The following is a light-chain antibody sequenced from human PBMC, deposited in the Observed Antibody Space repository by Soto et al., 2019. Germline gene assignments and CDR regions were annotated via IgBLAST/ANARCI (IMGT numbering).Light chain of an antibody. Sequence: QSALTQPASVSGSPGQSITISCTGTSSDVGGYKYVSWYQQEPGKAPKLMIYEVSNRPSGVPNRFSGSKSGNTASLTISGLQAEDEADYYCSSYTSRSTLVFGGGTKLTVL. V-gene: IGLV2-14*01. CDR1: SSDVGGYKY. J-gene: IGLJ3*02. CDR3: SSYTSRSTLV. CDR2: EVS.